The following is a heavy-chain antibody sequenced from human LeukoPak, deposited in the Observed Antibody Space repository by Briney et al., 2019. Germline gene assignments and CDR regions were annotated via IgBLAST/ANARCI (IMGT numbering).Heavy chain of an antibody. CDR3: ACGIAARDSAMDV. V-gene: IGHV3-9*01. CDR1: GFIFDDYA. J-gene: IGHJ6*03. CDR2: ISWNSGRI. D-gene: IGHD6-6*01. Sequence: GGSLRLSCAASGFIFDDYAMHWVRQAPGKGLEWVSGISWNSGRIGYADSVKGRFTISRDNAKNSLYLQMNSLRAEDTAVYYCACGIAARDSAMDVWGKGTTVTVSS.